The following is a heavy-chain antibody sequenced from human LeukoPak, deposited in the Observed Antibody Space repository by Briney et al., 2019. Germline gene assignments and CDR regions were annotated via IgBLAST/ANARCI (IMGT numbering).Heavy chain of an antibody. CDR3: ARDEEWLRFTSGDLRPQFYYGMDV. J-gene: IGHJ6*02. Sequence: SETLSLTCAVYGGSFSGYYWSWIRQPPGKGLEWIGEINHSGSTNYNPSLKSRVTISVDTSKNQFSLKLSSVTAADTAVYYCARDEEWLRFTSGDLRPQFYYGMDVWGQGTTVTVSS. CDR2: INHSGST. D-gene: IGHD5-12*01. V-gene: IGHV4-34*01. CDR1: GGSFSGYY.